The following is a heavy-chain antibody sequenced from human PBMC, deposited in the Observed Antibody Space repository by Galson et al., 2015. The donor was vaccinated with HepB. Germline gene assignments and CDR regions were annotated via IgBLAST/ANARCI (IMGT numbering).Heavy chain of an antibody. CDR1: GFTFSSYW. CDR3: ARFNYYDSSGLN. Sequence: SLRLSCAASGFTFSSYWMHWVRQAPGKGLVWVSRINSDGSSTRYADSVKGRFTISRDNAKNTLYLQMNSLRAEDTAGYHCARFNYYDSSGLNWGQGTLVTVSS. J-gene: IGHJ4*02. CDR2: INSDGSST. D-gene: IGHD3-22*01. V-gene: IGHV3-74*01.